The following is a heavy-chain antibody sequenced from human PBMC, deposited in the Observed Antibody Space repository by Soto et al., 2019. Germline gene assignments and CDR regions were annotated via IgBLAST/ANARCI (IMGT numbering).Heavy chain of an antibody. J-gene: IGHJ4*02. CDR3: ARGSGSYYVFDY. CDR1: GGSISSYY. V-gene: IGHV4-59*01. CDR2: IYYSGST. Sequence: TSETLSLTCTVSGGSISSYYWSWIRQPPGKGLEWIGYIYYSGSTNYNPSLKSRVTISVDTSKNQFSLKLSSVTAADTAVYYCARGSGSYYVFDYWGQGTLVTVSS. D-gene: IGHD1-26*01.